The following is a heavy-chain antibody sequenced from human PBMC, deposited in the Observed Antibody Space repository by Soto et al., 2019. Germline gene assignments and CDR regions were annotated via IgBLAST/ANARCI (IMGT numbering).Heavy chain of an antibody. V-gene: IGHV3-23*01. D-gene: IGHD4-17*01. CDR1: GFTFNNYA. J-gene: IGHJ6*02. CDR3: ATSTLTTVFFFYGMDV. CDR2: ISGPGGST. Sequence: EVQLLESGGGLVQPGGSLRLSCAASGFTFNNYAMTWDRQAPGKGLEWVSTISGPGGSTYHADSVKGRFTISRDNSKNALYLQMDSLRAEDTAVYYCATSTLTTVFFFYGMDVWGQGTTVTVSS.